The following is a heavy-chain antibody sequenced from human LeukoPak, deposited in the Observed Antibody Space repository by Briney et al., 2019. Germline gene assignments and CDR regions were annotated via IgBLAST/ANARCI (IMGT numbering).Heavy chain of an antibody. CDR3: ARDLGSYFDY. V-gene: IGHV3-23*01. J-gene: IGHJ4*02. CDR1: GLTFSRYA. Sequence: GGSLRLSCAVSGLTFSRYAMSWVRQAPGKGLEWVSAISGSGDTTYYTDSVKGRFTISRDNSKNTLYLQMNSLRAEDTAIYYCARDLGSYFDYWGQGTLVTVSS. CDR2: ISGSGDTT. D-gene: IGHD2-2*03.